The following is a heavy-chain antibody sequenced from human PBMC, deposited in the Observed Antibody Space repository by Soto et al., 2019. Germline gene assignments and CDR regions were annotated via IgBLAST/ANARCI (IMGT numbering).Heavy chain of an antibody. CDR3: ATGYDFWSGTDY. CDR2: FDPEDGET. D-gene: IGHD3-3*01. J-gene: IGHJ4*02. V-gene: IGHV1-24*01. Sequence: ASVKGYCKVSXXXLXELXGXXXRXAPGKGLEWMGGFDPEDGETIYAQKFQGRVTMTEDTSTDTAYMELSSLRSEDTAVYSCATGYDFWSGTDYWGQGTLVTV. CDR1: XXXLXELX.